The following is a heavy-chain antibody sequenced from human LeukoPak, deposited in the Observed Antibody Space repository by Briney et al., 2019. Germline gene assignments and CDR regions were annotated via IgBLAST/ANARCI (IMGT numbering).Heavy chain of an antibody. CDR3: TTSITLIRGVKALYDY. D-gene: IGHD3-10*01. CDR1: GFTFSNAW. CDR2: IQSKTDGGTT. V-gene: IGHV3-15*01. J-gene: IGHJ4*02. Sequence: GGSLRLSCAASGFTFSNAWMSWVRQAPGKGLEWVGRIQSKTDGGTTGYPAPVKGRFTISRDDSKNTLYLQMNSLKTEDTAVYYCTTSITLIRGVKALYDYWGQGTLVTVSS.